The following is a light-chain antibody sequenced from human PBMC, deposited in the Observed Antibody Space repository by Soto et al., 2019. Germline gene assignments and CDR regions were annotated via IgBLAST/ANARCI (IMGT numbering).Light chain of an antibody. CDR2: GAS. CDR1: QSVNSSY. Sequence: EIVFTQSPGTLSLSPGERVTLSCRASQSVNSSYLAWYQHKPGQAPRLLNYGASTRATGIPDRFSGSGSGTDFTLTIARLEPGDFAVYYCQQYGNSGTFGQGTKVDIK. J-gene: IGKJ1*01. CDR3: QQYGNSGT. V-gene: IGKV3-20*01.